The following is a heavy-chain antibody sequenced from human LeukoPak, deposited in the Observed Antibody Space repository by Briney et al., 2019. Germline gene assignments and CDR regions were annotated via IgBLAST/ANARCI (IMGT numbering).Heavy chain of an antibody. CDR1: GFTFGDHA. D-gene: IGHD3-10*01. J-gene: IGHJ6*02. CDR2: IRSEAYGETT. CDR3: ARGPILLWLHNGMDV. V-gene: IGHV3-49*04. Sequence: GGSLRLSCTGSGFTFGDHATAWVRQAPGKGLEWVGFIRSEAYGETTEYAASVRDRFTISRDNSRSVAYLQMNSLKTEDTAMYYCARGPILLWLHNGMDVWGQGTTVTVSS.